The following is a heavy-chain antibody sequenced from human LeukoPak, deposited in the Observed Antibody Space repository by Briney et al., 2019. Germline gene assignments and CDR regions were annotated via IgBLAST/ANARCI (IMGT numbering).Heavy chain of an antibody. CDR3: ASETVSGVLTPHSFHR. D-gene: IGHD3-3*01. V-gene: IGHV4-4*08. J-gene: IGHJ4*02. CDR2: VFPGGNV. Sequence: PSETLSLTCSVSGGFVSNFYWNWIRQSPGKGLEWMGFVFPGGNVNYNPSLRSRLRMSLDTSRNRVSLKLTFVTAADTAVYYCASETVSGVLTPHSFHRWGRGTPVTVSS. CDR1: GGFVSNFY.